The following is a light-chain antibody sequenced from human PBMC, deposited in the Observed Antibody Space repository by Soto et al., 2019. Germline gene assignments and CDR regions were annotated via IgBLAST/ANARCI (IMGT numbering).Light chain of an antibody. CDR1: SSDVGGYNY. V-gene: IGLV2-11*01. CDR3: CSYAGPFTNGV. CDR2: DVN. Sequence: QSALTQPRSVSGSPGQSVTISCTGTSSDVGGYNYVSWYQQHPGKAPKLMIYDVNKRPSGVPDRFSGSKSGNTASLTISGLQAEDESDYYCCSYAGPFTNGVFGGGTQLTVL. J-gene: IGLJ3*02.